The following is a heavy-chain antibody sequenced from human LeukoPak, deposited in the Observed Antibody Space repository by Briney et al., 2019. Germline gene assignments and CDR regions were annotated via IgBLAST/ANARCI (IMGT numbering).Heavy chain of an antibody. Sequence: GGSLRLSCAASGFTVSRNYMSWIRQAPGKGQEWVSVIYSGGSTYYADSVKGRFTISRDNSKNTLYLQMNSLRAEDTAVYYCARDLAASGIDPWGQGTLVTVSS. V-gene: IGHV3-66*01. J-gene: IGHJ5*02. CDR3: ARDLAASGIDP. CDR1: GFTVSRNY. D-gene: IGHD6-13*01. CDR2: IYSGGST.